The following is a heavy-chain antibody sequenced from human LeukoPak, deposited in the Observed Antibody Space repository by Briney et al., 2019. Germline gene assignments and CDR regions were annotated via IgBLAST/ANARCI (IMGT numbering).Heavy chain of an antibody. CDR3: ARADSSGYYSFNGIFDY. J-gene: IGHJ4*02. V-gene: IGHV3-48*01. Sequence: GGSLRLSCAASGFTFSDYSMNWVRQAPGKGLEWISYIGIDSGNTNYADSVKGRFTISGDKAKNSLYLQMNSLRVEDTAVYYCARADSSGYYSFNGIFDYWGQGTLVTVSS. CDR1: GFTFSDYS. D-gene: IGHD3-22*01. CDR2: IGIDSGNT.